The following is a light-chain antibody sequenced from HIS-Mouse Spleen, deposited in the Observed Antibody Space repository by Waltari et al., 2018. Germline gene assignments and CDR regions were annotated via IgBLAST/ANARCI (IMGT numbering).Light chain of an antibody. J-gene: IGKJ4*01. CDR2: DAS. CDR3: QQRSNWPT. V-gene: IGKV3-11*01. Sequence: EIVLPQSPATLSLSPGERATLSCTASQSVSSYLAWYQQKPGQAPRLLIYDASNRATGIPARFSGSGSGTDLTLTISSLEPEDFAVYYCQQRSNWPTFGGGTKVEIK. CDR1: QSVSSY.